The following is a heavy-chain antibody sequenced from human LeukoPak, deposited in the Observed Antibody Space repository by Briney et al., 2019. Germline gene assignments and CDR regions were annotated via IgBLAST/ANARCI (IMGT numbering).Heavy chain of an antibody. CDR2: IYTSGNT. CDR1: GGSISGYY. J-gene: IGHJ5*02. CDR3: ARDPGGSGSYYNWFDP. V-gene: IGHV4-4*07. D-gene: IGHD3-10*01. Sequence: SETLSLTCTVSGGSISGYYWSWIRQPAGKGLEWIGRIYTSGNTNHNPSLKSRVTMSVDTSRDQLSLKLTSVTAADTAVYYCARDPGGSGSYYNWFDPWGQGTLVTVSS.